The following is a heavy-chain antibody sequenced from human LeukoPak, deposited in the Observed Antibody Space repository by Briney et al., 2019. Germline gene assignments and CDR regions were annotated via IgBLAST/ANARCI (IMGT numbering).Heavy chain of an antibody. V-gene: IGHV3-74*01. J-gene: IGHJ4*02. CDR3: GRRYGSCISYHFDY. Sequence: GGSLRLSCAASGFSFSSSWMHWVRQAPGKGLVWVSLISSDGSTTTYADSVKGRFTISRDNAKNTLYLQMNSLRGEDTAVCYCGRRYGSCISYHFDYWGQGTLVTVSS. CDR2: ISSDGSTT. CDR1: GFSFSSSW. D-gene: IGHD3-10*01.